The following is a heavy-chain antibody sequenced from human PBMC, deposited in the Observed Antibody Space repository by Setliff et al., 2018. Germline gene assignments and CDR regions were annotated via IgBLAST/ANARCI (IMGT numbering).Heavy chain of an antibody. D-gene: IGHD2-15*01. V-gene: IGHV3-7*01. Sequence: HPGGSLRLSCAASGFTFSSYWMSWVRQAPGKGLEWVANIKQDGSEKYYVDSVKGRFTISRDNAKNSLYLQMNSLRAEDTAVYYCARDLGCSGGSCYLDYYYGMDVWGQGTTVTVSS. CDR1: GFTFSSYW. CDR3: ARDLGCSGGSCYLDYYYGMDV. CDR2: IKQDGSEK. J-gene: IGHJ6*02.